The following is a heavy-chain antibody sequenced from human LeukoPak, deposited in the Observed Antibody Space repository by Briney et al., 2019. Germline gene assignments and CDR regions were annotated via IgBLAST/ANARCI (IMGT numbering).Heavy chain of an antibody. Sequence: GGSLRLSCSASRFTFSNFNMHWVRQAPGKGLQFVSGITSDGGSIDYADSVRGRFTISRDNSKNTLYLRMTSLRVEDTALYYGVRGLYGLGWDYWGPGTLVTVSS. CDR3: VRGLYGLGWDY. CDR1: RFTFSNFN. V-gene: IGHV3-64D*06. D-gene: IGHD3-10*01. CDR2: ITSDGGSI. J-gene: IGHJ4*02.